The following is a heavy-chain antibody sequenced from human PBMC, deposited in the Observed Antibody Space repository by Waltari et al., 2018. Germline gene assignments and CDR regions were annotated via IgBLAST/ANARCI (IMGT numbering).Heavy chain of an antibody. D-gene: IGHD6-19*01. V-gene: IGHV4-39*01. CDR3: ATKRESSASGFDY. CDR1: GGSIRSRSSY. J-gene: IGHJ4*02. Sequence: QLQLQESGPGLVKPSETLSFTCTVSGGSIRSRSSYWGWIRQPPGKGLEWIGSIYYSGSTYYNPSLKSRVTISVDTSKNQFSLKLSSVTAADTAVYYCATKRESSASGFDYWGQGTLVTVSS. CDR2: IYYSGST.